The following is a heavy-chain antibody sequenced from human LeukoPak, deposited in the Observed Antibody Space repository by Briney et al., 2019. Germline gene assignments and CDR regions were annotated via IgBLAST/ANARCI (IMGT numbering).Heavy chain of an antibody. CDR2: ISSSSSYT. V-gene: IGHV3-11*06. J-gene: IGHJ4*02. CDR3: AREPPSKSAGWWYFDY. D-gene: IGHD2-8*02. Sequence: PGGSLRLSCAASGFTFSDYSMSWIRQAPGKGLEWVSYISSSSSYTNYADSVKGRFTISRDNAKNSLYLQMNSLRAEDEAVYYCAREPPSKSAGWWYFDYWGQGTLVTVSS. CDR1: GFTFSDYS.